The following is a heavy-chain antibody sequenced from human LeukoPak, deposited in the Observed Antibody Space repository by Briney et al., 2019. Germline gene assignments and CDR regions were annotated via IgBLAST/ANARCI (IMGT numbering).Heavy chain of an antibody. J-gene: IGHJ4*02. CDR1: GFTFSSYW. CDR3: ARDYVWGSSESDY. V-gene: IGHV3-7*01. CDR2: IKQDGSEK. Sequence: PGGSLRLSCAASGFTFSSYWMSWVRQAPGKGLEWVANIKQDGSEKYYVDSVKGRFTISRDNAENSLFLQMSSLTVEDTAIYYCARDYVWGSSESDYWGQGTLVTVSS. D-gene: IGHD7-27*01.